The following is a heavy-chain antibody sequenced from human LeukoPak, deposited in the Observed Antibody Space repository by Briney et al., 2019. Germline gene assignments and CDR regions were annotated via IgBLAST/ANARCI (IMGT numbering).Heavy chain of an antibody. CDR3: ARSGYVHAFDI. D-gene: IGHD5-12*01. CDR2: ISSSSSYI. J-gene: IGHJ3*02. CDR1: GFTFSSYS. V-gene: IGHV3-21*01. Sequence: GGSLRLSCAASGFTFSSYSMNWVRQAPGKGLEWVSSISSSSSYIYYADTVKGRFTISRDNAKNSLYLQMNSLRAEDTAVYYCARSGYVHAFDIWGQGTMVTVSS.